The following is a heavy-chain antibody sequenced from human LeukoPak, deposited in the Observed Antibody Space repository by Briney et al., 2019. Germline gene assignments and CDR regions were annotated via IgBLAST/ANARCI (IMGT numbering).Heavy chain of an antibody. V-gene: IGHV4-4*02. CDR3: ARDRCSSTSCPSVWFDP. J-gene: IGHJ5*02. D-gene: IGHD2-2*01. Sequence: PSGTLSLTCAVSGASVSRNWWSWVRQPPGKGLEWIGEIHHSGGTNYNPSLKSRVTISVDTSKNQLFLKLSSVTAADTAVYYCARDRCSSTSCPSVWFDPWGQGTLVTVFS. CDR1: GASVSRNW. CDR2: IHHSGGT.